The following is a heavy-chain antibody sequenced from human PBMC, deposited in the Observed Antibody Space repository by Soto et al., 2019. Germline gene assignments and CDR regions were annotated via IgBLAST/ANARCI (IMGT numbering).Heavy chain of an antibody. V-gene: IGHV4-39*01. CDR3: ASHSSWYGWLNWFDP. J-gene: IGHJ5*02. D-gene: IGHD6-13*01. Sequence: SETLSLTCTVSGGSIRSSSYYWGWIRQPPGKGLEWIGSISYSGSTYYNPSLKSRVSISVDTSKDQFSLNVISVTAADTAVYYCASHSSWYGWLNWFDPWGQGTQVT. CDR2: ISYSGST. CDR1: GGSIRSSSYY.